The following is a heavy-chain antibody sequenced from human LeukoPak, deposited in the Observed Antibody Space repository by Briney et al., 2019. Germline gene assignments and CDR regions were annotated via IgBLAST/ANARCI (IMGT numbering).Heavy chain of an antibody. V-gene: IGHV3-64*01. D-gene: IGHD1-26*01. CDR3: ARDFDTTLGY. J-gene: IGHJ4*02. CDR2: ISSNGGST. CDR1: GSTFSSYA. Sequence: GGSLRLSCAASGSTFSSYAMHWVRQAPGKGLEYVSAISSNGGSTYYANSVKGRFTISRDNSKNTLYLQMGSLRAEDMAVYYCARDFDTTLGYWGQGTLVTVSS.